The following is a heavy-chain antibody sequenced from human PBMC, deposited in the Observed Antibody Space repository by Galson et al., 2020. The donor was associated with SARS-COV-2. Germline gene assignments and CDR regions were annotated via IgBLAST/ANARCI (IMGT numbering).Heavy chain of an antibody. J-gene: IGHJ4*02. CDR2: INHRGRT. V-gene: IGHV4-34*01. CDR1: VVSFNDYF. CDR3: ARSRWPPDY. Sequence: SQTLSLTCALYVVSFNDYFWNWIRQSPGKGLEWIGEINHRGRTDYNPSLKGRVTISLDTSNKQFSLKLTSMTAADTAVYYCARSRWPPDYWGQGTLVTVSS.